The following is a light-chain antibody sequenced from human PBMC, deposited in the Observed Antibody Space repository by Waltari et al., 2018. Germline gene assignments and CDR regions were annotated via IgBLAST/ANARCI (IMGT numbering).Light chain of an antibody. Sequence: QSRLTQSPSVSGTPGQRVTISCSGSPSNIGSNNVNWYQQFPGTAPKPLIYRNSGRPSGVPYRFPGSKSGTSAPPAISCLQSEDEAEYYCSAWDDSVHVFGTGTRVTVL. CDR2: RNS. V-gene: IGLV1-44*01. CDR1: PSNIGSNN. J-gene: IGLJ1*01. CDR3: SAWDDSVHV.